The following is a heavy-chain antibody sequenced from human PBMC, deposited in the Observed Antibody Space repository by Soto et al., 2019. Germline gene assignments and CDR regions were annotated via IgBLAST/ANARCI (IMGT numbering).Heavy chain of an antibody. J-gene: IGHJ4*02. D-gene: IGHD3-3*02. V-gene: IGHV4-39*02. CDR1: DVSIYSTDYY. CDR2: VSYTGGA. CDR3: ARSLLEQHFWEFAY. Sequence: QLQLRESGPGLVKPSETLSLTCTVSDVSIYSTDYYWGWLRQPPGKGLEWIGSVSYTGGAYYNVSLLSRTTKALATTKNHLSLNVTSLDAADTDVYYCARSLLEQHFWEFAYWGQGALVAVSS.